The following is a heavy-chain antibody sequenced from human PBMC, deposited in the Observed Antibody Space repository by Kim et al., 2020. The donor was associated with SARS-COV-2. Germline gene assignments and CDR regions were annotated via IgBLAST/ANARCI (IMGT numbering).Heavy chain of an antibody. J-gene: IGHJ4*02. V-gene: IGHV4-59*01. CDR3: ARTRGSSSSLDY. CDR2: IYYSGST. D-gene: IGHD6-13*01. CDR1: GGSISSYY. Sequence: SETLSLTCTVSGGSISSYYWSWIRQPPGKGLEWIGYIYYSGSTNYNPSLKSRDTISVDTSKNQFSLKLSSVTAADTAVYYCARTRGSSSSLDYWGQGSLVTVSS.